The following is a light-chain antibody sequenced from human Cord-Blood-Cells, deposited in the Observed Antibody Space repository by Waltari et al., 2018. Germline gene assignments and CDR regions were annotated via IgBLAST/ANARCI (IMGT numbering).Light chain of an antibody. J-gene: IGKJ2*01. CDR3: QQLNSYRYT. CDR1: QGISSY. V-gene: IGKV1-9*01. CDR2: AAS. Sequence: DIQLTQSPYFLSASVGDRVTITCRASQGISSYLAWSQQKPGKAPKLLIYAASTLQSWVPARFSGSGSGTEFTLTISSLQPEDFATYYCQQLNSYRYTFGQGTKLEIK.